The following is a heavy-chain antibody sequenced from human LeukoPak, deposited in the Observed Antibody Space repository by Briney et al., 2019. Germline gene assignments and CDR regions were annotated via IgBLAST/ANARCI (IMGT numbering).Heavy chain of an antibody. CDR3: ARSDYDYVWGSWPFDY. CDR2: INHSGST. D-gene: IGHD3-16*01. J-gene: IGHJ4*02. Sequence: PSETLSLTCAVYGGSFSGYYWSWIRQPPGKGLEWIGEINHSGSTNYNPSLKSRVTISVDTSKNQFSLKLSSVTAADTAVYYCARSDYDYVWGSWPFDYWGQGTLVTVSS. CDR1: GGSFSGYY. V-gene: IGHV4-34*01.